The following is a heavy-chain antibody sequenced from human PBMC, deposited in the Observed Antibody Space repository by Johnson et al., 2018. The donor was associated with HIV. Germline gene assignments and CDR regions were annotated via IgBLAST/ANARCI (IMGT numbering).Heavy chain of an antibody. CDR1: GFTFSDYY. V-gene: IGHV3-11*01. J-gene: IGHJ3*02. Sequence: QVQLVESGGGLVTPGGSLRLSCAASGFTFSDYYMSWIRQAPGKGLEWVSYISSSGNTIYYADSVKGRFTISRDTAKTSLYLQRNSLRAEDTAVYYCATRSGSDGVDAFDIWGQGTMVTVSS. CDR3: ATRSGSDGVDAFDI. CDR2: ISSSGNTI. D-gene: IGHD1-26*01.